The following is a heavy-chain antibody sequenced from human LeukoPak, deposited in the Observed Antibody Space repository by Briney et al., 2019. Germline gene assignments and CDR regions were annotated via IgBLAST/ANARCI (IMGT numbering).Heavy chain of an antibody. CDR2: ISGSGSGGST. J-gene: IGHJ5*02. V-gene: IGHV3-23*01. CDR3: ARDPSGWYHWFDP. Sequence: GESLRLSCTASGFTFSSSAMSWVRQAPGKGLEWVSGISGSGSGGSTYYADSVKGRFTISRDNAKNSLYLQMNSLRAEDTAVYYCARDPSGWYHWFDPWGQGTLVTVSS. D-gene: IGHD6-19*01. CDR1: GFTFSSSA.